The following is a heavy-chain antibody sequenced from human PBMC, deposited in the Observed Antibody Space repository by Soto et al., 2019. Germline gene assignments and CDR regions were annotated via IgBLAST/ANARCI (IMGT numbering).Heavy chain of an antibody. V-gene: IGHV4-39*01. CDR1: GGSISSSSYY. D-gene: IGHD6-13*01. J-gene: IGHJ4*02. Sequence: SKTLSLTCTVSGGSISSSSYYWGWIRQPPGKGLEWIGSIYYSGSTYYNPSLKSRVTISVDTSKNQFSLKLSSVTAADTAVYYCARHDRFIAAAGYYFDYWGQGTLVTVSS. CDR3: ARHDRFIAAAGYYFDY. CDR2: IYYSGST.